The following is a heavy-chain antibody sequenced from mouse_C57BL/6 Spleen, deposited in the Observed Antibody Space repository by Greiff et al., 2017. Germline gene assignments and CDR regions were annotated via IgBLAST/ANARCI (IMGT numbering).Heavy chain of an antibody. V-gene: IGHV1-22*01. CDR1: GYTFTDYN. CDR3: ARETTAVATGDYFDY. D-gene: IGHD1-1*01. CDR2: INPNNGGT. Sequence: DVQLQESGPELVKPGASVKMSCKASGYTFTDYNMHWVKQSHGKSLEWIGYINPNNGGTSYNQKFKGKATLTVNKSSSTAYMELRSLTSEDSAVYYCARETTAVATGDYFDYWGQGTTLTVSS. J-gene: IGHJ2*01.